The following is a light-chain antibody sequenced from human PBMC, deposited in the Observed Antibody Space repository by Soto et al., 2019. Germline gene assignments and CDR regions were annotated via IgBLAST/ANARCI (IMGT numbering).Light chain of an antibody. CDR3: QHYGSSPPQYT. CDR1: QSVSSSS. J-gene: IGKJ2*01. Sequence: EIVLTQSPGTLSLSPGERATLSCRASQSVSSSSLAWYQHKPGQAPRLLIDDAFSRATDIPDRFSGSGSGTEFTLTISRLEPEDFAVYYCQHYGSSPPQYTFGQGTKLEI. CDR2: DAF. V-gene: IGKV3-20*01.